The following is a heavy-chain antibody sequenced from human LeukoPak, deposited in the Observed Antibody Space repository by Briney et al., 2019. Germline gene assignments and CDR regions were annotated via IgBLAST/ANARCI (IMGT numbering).Heavy chain of an antibody. V-gene: IGHV5-51*01. CDR1: GYSFTSYW. CDR2: IYPGDSDT. J-gene: IGHJ6*03. Sequence: GESLKSSCKGSGYSFTSYWIAWVRQMTGKGLEWMGIIYPGDSDTRYSPSFQGQVTISADKSINTAYLEWSRLKASDTAIYYCARQGAAGKYYYYYMDVWGKGTTVTVSS. CDR3: ARQGAAGKYYYYYMDV. D-gene: IGHD6-13*01.